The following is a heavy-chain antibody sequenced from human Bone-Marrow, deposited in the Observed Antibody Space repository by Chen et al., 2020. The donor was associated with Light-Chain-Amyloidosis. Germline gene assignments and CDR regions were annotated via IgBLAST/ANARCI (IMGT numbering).Heavy chain of an antibody. CDR1: GGTFSSYA. Sequence: GTEVKKPGPSVMVSCKASGGTFSSYALNWVRQAPGQGLEWMAEIIPVIGTIRYAPDFQGRVTVTTDESMSTAYMELSSLRSEDTAVYYCATARLQAGTYTYYHSYYMHVWGTGTTVIVSS. CDR2: IIPVIGTI. D-gene: IGHD1-26*01. CDR3: ATARLQAGTYTYYHSYYMHV. V-gene: IGHV1-69*05. J-gene: IGHJ6*03.